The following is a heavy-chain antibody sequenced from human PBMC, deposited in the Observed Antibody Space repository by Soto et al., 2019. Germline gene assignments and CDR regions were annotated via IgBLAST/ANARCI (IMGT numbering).Heavy chain of an antibody. CDR2: IIPIFGTA. D-gene: IGHD2-15*01. CDR1: GGTFSSYA. CDR3: ARSGLRQQDGWYTLFDY. V-gene: IGHV1-69*13. Sequence: GASVKVSCKASGGTFSSYAISWVRQAPGQGLEWMGGIIPIFGTANYAQKFQGRVTITADESTSTAYMELSSLRSEDTAVYYCARSGLRQQDGWYTLFDYWGQGTLVTVSS. J-gene: IGHJ4*02.